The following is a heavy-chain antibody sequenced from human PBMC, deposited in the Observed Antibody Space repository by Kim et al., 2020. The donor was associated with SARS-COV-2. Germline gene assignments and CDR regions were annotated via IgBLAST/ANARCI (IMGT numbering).Heavy chain of an antibody. J-gene: IGHJ4*02. CDR2: IKSKTDGETT. CDR1: GFTFSNAW. CDR3: TTGRGTGDLNY. V-gene: IGHV3-15*01. D-gene: IGHD7-27*01. Sequence: GGSLRLSCAASGFTFSNAWMSWVRQAPGKGLEWVGRIKSKTDGETTDYAAPVKGRFTISRDDSKNTLYLQMNSLKTEDTAVYYCTTGRGTGDLNYWGQGTLVTVSS.